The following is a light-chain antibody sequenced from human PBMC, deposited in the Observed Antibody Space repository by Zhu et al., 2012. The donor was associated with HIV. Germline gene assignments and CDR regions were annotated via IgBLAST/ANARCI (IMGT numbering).Light chain of an antibody. Sequence: VLTQSPGTLSLSPGERATLSCRASQSVTSDKLAWYQQKPGQPPRLLIYKASNRDTGIPERFSGSGSGTDFTLTISRLEPEDSAVYYCQNYRRFGGGTKLQI. J-gene: IGKJ4*01. V-gene: IGKV3-20*01. CDR1: QSVTSDK. CDR2: KAS. CDR3: QNYRR.